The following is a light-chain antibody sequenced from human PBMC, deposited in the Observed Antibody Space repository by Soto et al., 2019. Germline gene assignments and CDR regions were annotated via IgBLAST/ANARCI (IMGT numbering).Light chain of an antibody. V-gene: IGKV3-20*01. CDR1: QSISSTF. J-gene: IGKJ1*01. CDR3: QQYESAWT. CDR2: GAS. Sequence: EIVLTQSPGTLSLSPGEGATLSCRASQSISSTFLAWYQHKPGQAPRVLIYGASRRAAGIPDRFSGSGSGTDFTLTISRLEPEDSAVYYCQQYESAWTFGQGTKVEMK.